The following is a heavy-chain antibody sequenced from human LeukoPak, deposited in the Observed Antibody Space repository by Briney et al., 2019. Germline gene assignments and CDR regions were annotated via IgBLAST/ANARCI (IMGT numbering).Heavy chain of an antibody. Sequence: PGRSLRLSCAASGFTFSSYGMHWVRQAPGKGLEWVAVISYDGSNKYYADSVKGRFTISRDNSKNTLYLQMNSLRAEDTAVYYCAKEKAVWGWLQLQPFDYWGQGTLVTVSS. V-gene: IGHV3-30*18. CDR1: GFTFSSYG. J-gene: IGHJ4*02. D-gene: IGHD5-24*01. CDR2: ISYDGSNK. CDR3: AKEKAVWGWLQLQPFDY.